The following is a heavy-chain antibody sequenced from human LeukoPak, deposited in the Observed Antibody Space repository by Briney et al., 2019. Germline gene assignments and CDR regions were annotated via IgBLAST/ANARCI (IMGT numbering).Heavy chain of an antibody. CDR1: GFTFTSSA. Sequence: ASVTVSCKASGFTFTSSAMQWVRQARGQRLEWIGWIVVGRGNTNYAQKFQERVTITRDMSTSTAYMELSSLRSEDTAVYYCAAALNWDQTYNWFDPWGQGTLVTVSS. CDR3: AAALNWDQTYNWFDP. V-gene: IGHV1-58*02. J-gene: IGHJ5*02. CDR2: IVVGRGNT. D-gene: IGHD7-27*01.